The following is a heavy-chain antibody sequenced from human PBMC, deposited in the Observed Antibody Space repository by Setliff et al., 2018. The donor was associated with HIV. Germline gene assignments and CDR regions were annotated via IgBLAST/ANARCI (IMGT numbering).Heavy chain of an antibody. Sequence: SETLSLTCTVSGGSISRSSYYWGWIRQPPGRGLEWIGYIYSSGSTNFNPPLQSRVTISVDPSKNQFSLKLSSVTAADTAVYYCARHSGVASPNWFDPWGQGTLVTVSS. CDR3: ARHSGVASPNWFDP. CDR2: IYSSGST. V-gene: IGHV4-61*05. D-gene: IGHD3-10*01. J-gene: IGHJ5*02. CDR1: GGSISRSSYY.